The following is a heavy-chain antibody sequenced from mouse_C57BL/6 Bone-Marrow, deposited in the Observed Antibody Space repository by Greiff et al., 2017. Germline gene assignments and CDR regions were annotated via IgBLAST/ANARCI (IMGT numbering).Heavy chain of an antibody. CDR2: IYPGDGST. Sequence: QVQLQQSGPELVKPGASGRLSCKASGSTFTSYDINGVKKRPGQGLGWMGWIYPGDGSTKYNEKFKGKATLTVDTSSSTAYMELHSLTSEDSAVYFCARDYGSSYWYFDVWGTGTTVTVSS. J-gene: IGHJ1*03. D-gene: IGHD1-1*01. V-gene: IGHV1-85*01. CDR3: ARDYGSSYWYFDV. CDR1: GSTFTSYD.